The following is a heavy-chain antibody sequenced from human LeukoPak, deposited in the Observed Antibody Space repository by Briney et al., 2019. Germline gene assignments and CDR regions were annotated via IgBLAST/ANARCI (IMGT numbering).Heavy chain of an antibody. D-gene: IGHD3-9*01. J-gene: IGHJ6*02. CDR3: ARDNLLYYDILTGSTPVKGNYGMDV. CDR1: GYTFTSYG. Sequence: ASVKVSCKASGYTFTSYGISWVRQAPGQGLEWMGWISAYNGNTNYAQKLQGRVTMTTDTSTSTAYMELRSLRSDDTAVYYCARDNLLYYDILTGSTPVKGNYGMDVWGQGTTVTVSS. CDR2: ISAYNGNT. V-gene: IGHV1-18*01.